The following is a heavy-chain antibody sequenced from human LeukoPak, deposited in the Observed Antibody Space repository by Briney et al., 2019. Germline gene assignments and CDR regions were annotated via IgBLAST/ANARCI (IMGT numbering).Heavy chain of an antibody. CDR3: AVLGGCSSTSCYSVY. CDR2: IIPILGIA. V-gene: IGHV1-69*02. Sequence: SVKVSCKASGYTFTSYYMHWVRQAPGQGLEWMGRIIPILGIANYAQKFQGRVTITADKSTSTAYMELSSLRSEDTAVYYCAVLGGCSSTSCYSVYWGQGTLVTVSS. J-gene: IGHJ4*02. CDR1: GYTFTSYY. D-gene: IGHD2-2*02.